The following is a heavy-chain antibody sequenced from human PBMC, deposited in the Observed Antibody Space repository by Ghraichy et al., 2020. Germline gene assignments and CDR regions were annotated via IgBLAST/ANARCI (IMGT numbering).Heavy chain of an antibody. D-gene: IGHD3-22*01. J-gene: IGHJ4*02. CDR3: ARQSSGGFDY. V-gene: IGHV6-1*01. CDR2: TYYRSKWSN. CDR1: GDSVSSKSAA. Sequence: SETLSLTCAISGDSVSSKSAAWNWVRQSPSRGLEWLGRTYYRSKWSNDYAVSVKSRIIIKPDTSKNQFSLQLNCVTPEDTAVYYCARQSSGGFDYWGQETLVTVSS.